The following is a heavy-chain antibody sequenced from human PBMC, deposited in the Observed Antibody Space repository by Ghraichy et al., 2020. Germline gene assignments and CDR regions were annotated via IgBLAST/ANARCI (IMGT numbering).Heavy chain of an antibody. Sequence: ASVKVSCKASGYGFTDYYMHWVRQAPGEGLEWIGWINPRSGGTKYAQKFEGRVTMTRDTSISTVYMEVATLRSDDTAVYYCAGEGERECRGGFCHWGGFEIWAQGTMVTVSS. J-gene: IGHJ3*02. CDR3: AGEGERECRGGFCHWGGFEI. V-gene: IGHV1-2*02. CDR2: INPRSGGT. CDR1: GYGFTDYY. D-gene: IGHD2-15*01.